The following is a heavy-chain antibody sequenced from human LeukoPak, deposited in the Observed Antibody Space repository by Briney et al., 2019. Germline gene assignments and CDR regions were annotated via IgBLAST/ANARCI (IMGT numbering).Heavy chain of an antibody. CDR3: ARDFNYGGNFDY. D-gene: IGHD4-23*01. V-gene: IGHV3-53*01. CDR2: IYSGTI. CDR1: GFTVSSNS. J-gene: IGHJ4*02. Sequence: GGSLRLSCTVSGFTVSSNSMSWVRQAPGKGLEWVSFIYSGTIHYSDSVKGRFTISRDNSKNTLYLQMNSLRAEDTAVYYCARDFNYGGNFDYWGQGTLVTVSS.